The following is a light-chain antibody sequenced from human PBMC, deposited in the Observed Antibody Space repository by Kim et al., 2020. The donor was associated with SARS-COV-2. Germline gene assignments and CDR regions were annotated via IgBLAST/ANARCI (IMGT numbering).Light chain of an antibody. J-gene: IGLJ3*02. CDR3: QAWGTGIRV. V-gene: IGLV4-69*01. Sequence: QPVLTQSPSASASLGASVKLTCTLSSGHSRYAIAWHQQQPEKGPRYLMKLNSDGSHSKGDGIPDRFSGSSSGAERYLTISSLQSEDEADYYCQAWGTGIRVFGGGTQLTVL. CDR1: SGHSRYA. CDR2: LNSDGSH.